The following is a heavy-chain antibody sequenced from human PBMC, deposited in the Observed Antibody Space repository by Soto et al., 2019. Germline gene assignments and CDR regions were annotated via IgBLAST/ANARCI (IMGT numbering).Heavy chain of an antibody. J-gene: IGHJ2*01. D-gene: IGHD3-9*01. CDR1: GGSFSGYY. Sequence: QVQLQQWGAGPLRPLETLSLTCGVSGGSFSGYYWAWIRQSPGKGLEWIGEINDRGSIKYNPSLESRVSISVDTSKNHYSLNLRSVTVSDTAVYYCARESHDILTGPPWVWYFDLWGRGSLVTVSS. CDR3: ARESHDILTGPPWVWYFDL. V-gene: IGHV4-34*01. CDR2: INDRGSI.